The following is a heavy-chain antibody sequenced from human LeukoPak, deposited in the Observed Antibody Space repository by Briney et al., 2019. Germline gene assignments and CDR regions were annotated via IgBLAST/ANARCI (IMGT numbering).Heavy chain of an antibody. Sequence: GGSLRLSCAASGFIFSSYSMSWVRQAPGKGLEWVSSISTSSSYINYADSVKGRFTISRDNAKKSLYLQMNSLRAEDTAVYYCARVYQGVSLFDGIDYWGQGTLVTVSS. CDR1: GFIFSSYS. CDR3: ARVYQGVSLFDGIDY. D-gene: IGHD3-10*01. V-gene: IGHV3-21*01. J-gene: IGHJ4*02. CDR2: ISTSSSYI.